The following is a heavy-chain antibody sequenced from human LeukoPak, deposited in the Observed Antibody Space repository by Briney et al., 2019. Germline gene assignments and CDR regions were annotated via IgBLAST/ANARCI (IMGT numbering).Heavy chain of an antibody. D-gene: IGHD5-18*01. CDR2: ISYDGSNK. CDR1: GFTFSSYG. Sequence: SGGSLRLSCAASGFTFSSYGMHWVRQAPGKGLEWVAFISYDGSNKYYADSVKGRFTISRDNSKNTLYLQMNSLRAEDTAVYYCANEPRGYSLGYYYMDVWGKGTTVTVSS. J-gene: IGHJ6*03. V-gene: IGHV3-30*19. CDR3: ANEPRGYSLGYYYMDV.